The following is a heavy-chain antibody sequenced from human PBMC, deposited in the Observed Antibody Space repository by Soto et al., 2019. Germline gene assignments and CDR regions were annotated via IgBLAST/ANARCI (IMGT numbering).Heavy chain of an antibody. J-gene: IGHJ6*02. CDR1: GFTFQNHW. V-gene: IGHV3-7*01. Sequence: EVRLVESGGGLVQPGGSLRLSCAASGFTFQNHWLCWVRQAPGKGLEWVANRKEDGGKTQYLDSVKSRFTISRDNIEKSLHLHLSRLRAEETAVYYCARIGDGASNYYGMDVWGQGTTVTV. D-gene: IGHD2-8*01. CDR2: RKEDGGKT. CDR3: ARIGDGASNYYGMDV.